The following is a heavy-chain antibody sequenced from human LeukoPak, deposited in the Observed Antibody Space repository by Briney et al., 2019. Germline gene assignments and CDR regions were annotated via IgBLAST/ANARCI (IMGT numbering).Heavy chain of an antibody. CDR2: IIPIFGTA. J-gene: IGHJ4*02. CDR3: ARVSDTAMVEGGYYFDY. V-gene: IGHV1-69*06. D-gene: IGHD5-18*01. Sequence: GSSVKVSCKASGGTFTSYAISWVRQAPGQGLGWMGGIIPIFGTANYAQKFQGRVTITADKSTSTAYMELSSLRSEDTAVYYCARVSDTAMVEGGYYFDYWGQGTLVTVSS. CDR1: GGTFTSYA.